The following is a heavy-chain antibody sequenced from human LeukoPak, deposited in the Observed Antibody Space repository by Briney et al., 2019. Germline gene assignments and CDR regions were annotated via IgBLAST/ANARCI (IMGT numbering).Heavy chain of an antibody. CDR2: ITPKSGGT. CDR3: ARGTPTYDWYYYYMDV. Sequence: ASVKVSCKASGYTFTGYYMHWVRQAPGQGLEWMGWITPKSGGTDYAQKFQGRVTMTRDTSISTAYMELSRLRSDDTAVYYCARGTPTYDWYYYYMDVWGKGTTVTISS. CDR1: GYTFTGYY. J-gene: IGHJ6*03. V-gene: IGHV1-2*02. D-gene: IGHD3-16*01.